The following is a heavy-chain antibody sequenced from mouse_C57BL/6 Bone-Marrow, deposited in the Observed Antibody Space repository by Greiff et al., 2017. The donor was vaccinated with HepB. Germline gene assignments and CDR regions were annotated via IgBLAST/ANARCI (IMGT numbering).Heavy chain of an antibody. CDR1: GFSLTSSG. V-gene: IGHV2-2*01. CDR2: IWSGGST. D-gene: IGHD2-12*01. J-gene: IGHJ4*01. CDR3: AAAYYRGYYAMDY. Sequence: VQLQESGPGLVQPSQSLSITCTVSGFSLTSSGVHWVRQSPGKGLEWLGVIWSGGSTDSNAAFISRLSISKDNSKSQVFFKMNSLQADDTAIYYCAAAYYRGYYAMDYWGQGTSVTVSS.